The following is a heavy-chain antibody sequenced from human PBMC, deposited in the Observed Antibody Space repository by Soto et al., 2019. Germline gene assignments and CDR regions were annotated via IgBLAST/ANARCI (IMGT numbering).Heavy chain of an antibody. Sequence: PGGTLRLTCAVSGLTFSDYGMNWVRKAPGTGLEWVSVISITGDRTNYDDSAKGRFTISRDNSTNMLYLEMNTLRAEDTAIYFCTNDQDTTGSPSYFDPWGQGTLVTVSS. CDR1: GLTFSDYG. D-gene: IGHD1-26*01. V-gene: IGHV3-23*01. CDR3: TNDQDTTGSPSYFDP. CDR2: ISITGDRT. J-gene: IGHJ5*02.